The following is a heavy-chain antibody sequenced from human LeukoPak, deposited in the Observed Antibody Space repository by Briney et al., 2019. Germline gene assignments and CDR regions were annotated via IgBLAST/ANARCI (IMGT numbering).Heavy chain of an antibody. V-gene: IGHV4-39*01. CDR2: IYYSGGT. CDR1: GGSISSSSYY. J-gene: IGHJ6*02. D-gene: IGHD3-3*01. CDR3: ARHGWAPYYDFWSGYDFSYYYYGMDV. Sequence: SETLSLTCTVSGGSISSSSYYWGWIRQPPGKGLEWIGSIYYSGGTYYNPSLKSRVTISVDTSKNQFSLKLSSVTAADTAVYYCARHGWAPYYDFWSGYDFSYYYYGMDVWGQGTTVTVSS.